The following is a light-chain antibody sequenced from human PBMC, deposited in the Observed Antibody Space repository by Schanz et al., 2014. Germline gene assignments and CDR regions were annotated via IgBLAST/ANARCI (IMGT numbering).Light chain of an antibody. V-gene: IGLV2-8*01. CDR2: EVS. CDR1: SSDVGGYNY. CDR3: SSYTSSLTLV. J-gene: IGLJ3*02. Sequence: QSVLTQPPSASGSPGQSVTISCTGTSSDVGGYNYVSWYQQHPGKAPKLMIYEVSKRPSGVPDRFSGSKSGNTASLTISGLQAEDEADYYCSSYTSSLTLVFGGGTKLTVL.